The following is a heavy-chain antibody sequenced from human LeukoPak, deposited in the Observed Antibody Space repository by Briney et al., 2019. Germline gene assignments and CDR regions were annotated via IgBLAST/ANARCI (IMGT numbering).Heavy chain of an antibody. J-gene: IGHJ1*01. CDR2: INTYNGNT. Sequence: GASVKVSCKAFGYTFPNYGISWVRQAPGQGLKWMGWINTYNGNTEYAQNLQDRVTMTADTSSATAYMELRSLRSDDTAVYYCARGGSSRSVEYFQFWGQGTLVTVSS. CDR1: GYTFPNYG. D-gene: IGHD6-13*01. CDR3: ARGGSSRSVEYFQF. V-gene: IGHV1-18*04.